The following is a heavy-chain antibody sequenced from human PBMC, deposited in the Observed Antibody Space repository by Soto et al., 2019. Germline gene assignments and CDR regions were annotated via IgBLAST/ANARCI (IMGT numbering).Heavy chain of an antibody. CDR3: AKGGPDCASTTCYLLVAFDS. J-gene: IGHJ3*02. CDR2: ISHDGNNK. D-gene: IGHD2-2*01. V-gene: IGHV3-30*18. Sequence: QVQLVQSGGGVVQPGRSLRLSCAASGFTFSSYVTHWFRQVPGKVLEWVAVISHDGNNKYYADSLKGRFTISRDNSKNTLYLQMNSLRTEDTAVYYCAKGGPDCASTTCYLLVAFDSWGHRTMVTVSS. CDR1: GFTFSSYV.